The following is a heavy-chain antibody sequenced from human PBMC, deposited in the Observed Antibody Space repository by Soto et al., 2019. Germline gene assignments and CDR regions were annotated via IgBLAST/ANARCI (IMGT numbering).Heavy chain of an antibody. CDR3: AKGRRGGFYYYGMDV. Sequence: EVQLLESGGGLVQPGESLRLSCEASGFSLSSHAVSWVRQAPGKGLEWPSIINDNGDVTYYADSVKGRFTISRDNSKSTVSLQMNSLRGEDTAVYYCAKGRRGGFYYYGMDVWGQGTTVTVSS. J-gene: IGHJ6*02. V-gene: IGHV3-23*01. CDR1: GFSLSSHA. D-gene: IGHD6-25*01. CDR2: INDNGDVT.